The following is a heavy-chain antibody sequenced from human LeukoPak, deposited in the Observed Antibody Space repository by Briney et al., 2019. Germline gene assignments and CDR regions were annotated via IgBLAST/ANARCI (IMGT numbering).Heavy chain of an antibody. CDR3: ARALGTVTFDY. Sequence: SETLSLTCAVYGGSFSGYYWSWIRQPPGKGLEWIGEINHSGSTNYNPSLKSRVTIPVDTSKNQFSLKLSSVTAADTAVYYCARALGTVTFDYWGQGTLVTVSS. CDR2: INHSGST. V-gene: IGHV4-34*01. D-gene: IGHD4-17*01. CDR1: GGSFSGYY. J-gene: IGHJ4*02.